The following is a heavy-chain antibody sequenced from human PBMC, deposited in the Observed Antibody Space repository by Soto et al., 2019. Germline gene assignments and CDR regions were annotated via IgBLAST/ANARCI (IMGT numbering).Heavy chain of an antibody. V-gene: IGHV3-30-3*01. CDR3: AVNTDMVAHYDY. CDR1: GFTFSSYA. Sequence: GGSLRLSCAASGFTFSSYAMHWVRQAPGKGLEWVAVISYDGSNKYYADSVKGRFTISRDNSKNTLYLQMNSLRAEDTAVYYCAVNTDMVAHYDYWGQGTLVTVSS. CDR2: ISYDGSNK. D-gene: IGHD5-18*01. J-gene: IGHJ4*02.